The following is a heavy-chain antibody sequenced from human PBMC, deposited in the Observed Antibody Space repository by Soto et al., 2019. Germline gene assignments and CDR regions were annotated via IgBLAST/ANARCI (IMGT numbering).Heavy chain of an antibody. Sequence: QVQLQESGPGLVKPSETLSLTCTVSGGSITSYYWSWIRQPPGKGLEWLGYIYYTESTNYNPSLQSRVTISLDTSKNQFSLKLSSVTAADTAVYYCARHAYGSGFYYGMNVWGQGTTVTVSS. D-gene: IGHD3-10*01. J-gene: IGHJ6*02. V-gene: IGHV4-59*08. CDR3: ARHAYGSGFYYGMNV. CDR1: GGSITSYY. CDR2: IYYTEST.